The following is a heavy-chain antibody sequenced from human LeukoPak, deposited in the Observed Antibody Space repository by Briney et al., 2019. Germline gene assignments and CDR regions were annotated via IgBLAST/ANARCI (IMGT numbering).Heavy chain of an antibody. V-gene: IGHV3-23*01. CDR2: ISVSGGST. J-gene: IGHJ4*02. CDR1: GFTFSSYA. CDR3: AKKVTGSYNNPLDY. Sequence: PGGSLRLSCAASGFTFSSYAMSWVRQAPGKGLGWVSAISVSGGSTYYADSVKGRFTISRDNSKNTLYLQMNSLTAEDTAVYYCAKKVTGSYNNPLDYWGQGTLVTVSS. D-gene: IGHD3-10*01.